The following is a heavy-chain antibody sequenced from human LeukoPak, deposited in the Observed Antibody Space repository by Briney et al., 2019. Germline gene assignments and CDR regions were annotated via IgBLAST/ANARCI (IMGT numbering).Heavy chain of an antibody. D-gene: IGHD6-13*01. Sequence: GGPLRLSCEASGFTFDDYAMHWFRQAPGKGLEWVSLFSWDGGSTYYADSVKGRFTISRDNSKNSLYLQMNSLRAEDTALYYCAKATAAGQEDYYMDVWGKGTTVTVSS. V-gene: IGHV3-43D*03. J-gene: IGHJ6*03. CDR3: AKATAAGQEDYYMDV. CDR1: GFTFDDYA. CDR2: FSWDGGST.